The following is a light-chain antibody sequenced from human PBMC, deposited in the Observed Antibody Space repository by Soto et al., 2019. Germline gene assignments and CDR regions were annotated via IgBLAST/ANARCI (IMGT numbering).Light chain of an antibody. J-gene: IGLJ3*02. CDR3: LLYYGGAWV. CDR2: SIS. CDR1: TGTVTSGYY. Sequence: QTVVTQEPSLTVSPGGTATLTCASSTGTVTSGYYPNWFQQKPGQAPRALIYSISNKHSWTPARFSGSLLGGKAALTLSGVQPEDEAEYYCLLYYGGAWVFGGGTKLTVL. V-gene: IGLV7-43*01.